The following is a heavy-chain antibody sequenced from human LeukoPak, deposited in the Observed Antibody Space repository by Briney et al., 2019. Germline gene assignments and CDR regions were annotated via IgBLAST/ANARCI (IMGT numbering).Heavy chain of an antibody. V-gene: IGHV3-30*02. CDR1: GFTFSTYG. J-gene: IGHJ4*02. D-gene: IGHD1-26*01. CDR2: IQNDGSNK. CDR3: AKDYSSGGRYWGGDF. Sequence: PGGSLRLSCTASGFTFSTYGMHWLRQAPGKGLEWVAFIQNDGSNKYFADSVKGRFTISRDNPKNTLYLQMNSLRAEETAVYYCAKDYSSGGRYWGGDFWGQGTLVTVSS.